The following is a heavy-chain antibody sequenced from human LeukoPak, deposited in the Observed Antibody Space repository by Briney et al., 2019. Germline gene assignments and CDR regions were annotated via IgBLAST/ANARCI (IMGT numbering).Heavy chain of an antibody. CDR3: ARVIHLGELSLYDY. D-gene: IGHD3-16*02. CDR2: IDPSDSYT. V-gene: IGHV5-10-1*01. Sequence: GESLKISCKGSGYSFTTYWIAWVRQMPGKGLEWMGRIDPSDSYTNYSPSFQGHVTISADKSISTAYLQWSSLKASDTAMYYCARVIHLGELSLYDYWGQGTLVTVSS. J-gene: IGHJ4*02. CDR1: GYSFTTYW.